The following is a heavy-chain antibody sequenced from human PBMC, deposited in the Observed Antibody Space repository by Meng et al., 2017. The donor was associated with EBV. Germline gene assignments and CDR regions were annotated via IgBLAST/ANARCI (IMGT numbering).Heavy chain of an antibody. V-gene: IGHV1-69*01. Sequence: QGQLVRPAAWVQKPWSSVKVSCKTSGGPFRYYAISWVRQAPGQGLEWLGGFLPRLGAPNYAQKFHGRVKITADESTSTHYMDLSSLRSEDTAIYYCASESGRGYTPDYWGQGTLVTVSS. J-gene: IGHJ4*02. CDR3: ASESGRGYTPDY. D-gene: IGHD3-10*01. CDR2: FLPRLGAP. CDR1: GGPFRYYA.